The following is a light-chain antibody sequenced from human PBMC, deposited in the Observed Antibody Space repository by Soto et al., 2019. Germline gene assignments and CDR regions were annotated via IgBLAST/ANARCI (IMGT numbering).Light chain of an antibody. CDR2: EVS. V-gene: IGLV2-14*01. J-gene: IGLJ2*01. CDR3: SSYTSSNVV. Sequence: QSVLTQPASVSGSPGQSITISCTGTSSDVGGYNYVSWYQQHPGKAPKLMIYEVSNRPSGVSNRFSGSKSGNTASLTISGLQAEDEADHYCSSYTSSNVVFGGGTKLTVL. CDR1: SSDVGGYNY.